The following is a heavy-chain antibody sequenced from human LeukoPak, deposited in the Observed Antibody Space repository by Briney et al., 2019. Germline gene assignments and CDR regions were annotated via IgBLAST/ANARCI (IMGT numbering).Heavy chain of an antibody. CDR2: IYYSGST. CDR3: ARAGYSGYDYVY. D-gene: IGHD5-12*01. Sequence: SETLSLTCTASGGSISSYYWSWIRQPPGKGLEWIGYIYYSGSTNYNPSLKSRVTISVDTSKNQFSLKLSSVTAADTAVYYCARAGYSGYDYVYWGQGTLVTVSS. CDR1: GGSISSYY. J-gene: IGHJ4*02. V-gene: IGHV4-59*01.